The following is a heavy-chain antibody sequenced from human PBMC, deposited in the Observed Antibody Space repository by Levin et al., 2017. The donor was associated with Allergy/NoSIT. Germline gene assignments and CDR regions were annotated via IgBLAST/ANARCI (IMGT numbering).Heavy chain of an antibody. CDR1: GGSITSDGYY. V-gene: IGHV4-61*02. CDR2: IYTSGST. Sequence: LRLSCTVSGGSITSDGYYWSWLRQPAGKGLEWIGRIYTSGSTNYNPSLEGRVTISLDMSKNHFSLKLSSVTAADTAVYYCARGGTSGSGWLRFDPWGQGTLVTVSS. D-gene: IGHD6-19*01. J-gene: IGHJ5*02. CDR3: ARGGTSGSGWLRFDP.